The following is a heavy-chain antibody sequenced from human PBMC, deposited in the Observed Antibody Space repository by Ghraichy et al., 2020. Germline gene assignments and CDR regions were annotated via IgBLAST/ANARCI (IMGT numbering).Heavy chain of an antibody. D-gene: IGHD3-22*01. CDR2: IKQDGREK. CDR3: ARAAYYYDRSDY. J-gene: IGHJ4*02. V-gene: IGHV3-7*01. CDR1: GFTLSNYW. Sequence: GGSLRLSCTASGFTLSNYWMGWVRQAPGKGLEWVANIKQDGREKHYVGSVEGRFTISRDNAKNSVYLQMNSLRAEDTAVYYCARAAYYYDRSDYWGRGTLVTVSS.